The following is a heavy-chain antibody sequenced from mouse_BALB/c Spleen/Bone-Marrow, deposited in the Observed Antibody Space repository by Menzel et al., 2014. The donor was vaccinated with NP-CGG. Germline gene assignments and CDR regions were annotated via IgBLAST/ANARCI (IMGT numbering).Heavy chain of an antibody. CDR1: GYSITSGYS. D-gene: IGHD1-2*01. V-gene: IGHV3-1*02. CDR3: AQFITTARDAMDY. Sequence: VQLQQSGPDLVKPSQSLSLTCTVTGYSITSGYSWHWIRQFPENKLEWMGYIHYSGSTNYNPSLKSRISITRDTSKNQFFLQLNSVTTEDTATYYCAQFITTARDAMDYWGQGTSVTVSS. CDR2: IHYSGST. J-gene: IGHJ4*01.